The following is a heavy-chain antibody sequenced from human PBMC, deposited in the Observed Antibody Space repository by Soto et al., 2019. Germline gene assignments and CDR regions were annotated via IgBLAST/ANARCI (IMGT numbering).Heavy chain of an antibody. V-gene: IGHV1-69*12. CDR3: ARVSSSWYKDHFDY. Sequence: QVQLVQSGAAVKKPGSSVKVSCKASGGTFSNYAISWVRQAPGQGLEWMGGIIPIFGTTNYAQRFQGRVTITADESTSTAYMELSSLRSEDTAVYYCARVSSSWYKDHFDYWGQGTLVTVSS. CDR1: GGTFSNYA. J-gene: IGHJ4*02. D-gene: IGHD6-13*01. CDR2: IIPIFGTT.